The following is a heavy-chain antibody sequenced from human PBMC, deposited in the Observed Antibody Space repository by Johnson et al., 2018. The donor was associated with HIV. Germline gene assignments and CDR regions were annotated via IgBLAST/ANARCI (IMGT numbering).Heavy chain of an antibody. CDR2: ISYDGSNK. J-gene: IGHJ3*02. CDR3: ARGLGSSWTGDAFDI. Sequence: QVQLVESGGGVVRPGRSLRLSCAASGFTFSSYAMHWVRQAPGKGLEWVAVISYDGSNKYYADSVTGRFTISSDNSKNTLYLQMNSLRAEDTTVYYCARGLGSSWTGDAFDIWGQGTMVTVSS. CDR1: GFTFSSYA. D-gene: IGHD6-13*01. V-gene: IGHV3-30*04.